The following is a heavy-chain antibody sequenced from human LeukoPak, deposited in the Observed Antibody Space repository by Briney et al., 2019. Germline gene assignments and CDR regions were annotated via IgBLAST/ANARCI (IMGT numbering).Heavy chain of an antibody. CDR1: GGAISTCG. V-gene: IGHV4-4*07. J-gene: IGHJ3*02. Sequence: SETLSLTCTVSGGAISTCGWNWIGQPAGKGLEWIGHISHPGNTNYNPPLKSRVTISADTPKNQLSLNLNSVTAADTAVYYCAKSNGYGLIDIWGQGTMVTVSS. D-gene: IGHD5-18*01. CDR3: AKSNGYGLIDI. CDR2: ISHPGNT.